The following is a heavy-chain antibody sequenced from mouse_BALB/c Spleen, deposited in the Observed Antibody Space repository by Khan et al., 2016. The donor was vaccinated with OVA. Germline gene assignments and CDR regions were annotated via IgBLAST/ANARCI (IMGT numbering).Heavy chain of an antibody. CDR1: GYSITSDYA. CDR2: IRYSGST. Sequence: EVQLQESGPGLVKPSQSLSLTCTVTGYSITSDYAWNWIRQFPGNKLEWMGYIRYSGSTTYNPSLKSRISITRDTSKNQFFLQFNSVTTEDTATYYCARWFTYWGQGTLVTVSA. J-gene: IGHJ3*01. V-gene: IGHV3-2*02. CDR3: ARWFTY.